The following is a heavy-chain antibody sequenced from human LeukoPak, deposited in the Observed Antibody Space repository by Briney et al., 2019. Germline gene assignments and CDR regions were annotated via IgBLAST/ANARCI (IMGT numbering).Heavy chain of an antibody. V-gene: IGHV1-18*04. CDR1: GYTFTSYG. D-gene: IGHD2-21*02. J-gene: IGHJ4*02. Sequence: ASVKVSCKASGYTFTSYGISWVRQAPGQGLEWLGCISPYNGNTNYAQQLQGGVTMTADPSTRIALKALSGLSSDATVCYLRETFCRGDCYTGYWGRGTLVTVSS. CDR3: ETFCRGDCYTGY. CDR2: ISPYNGNT.